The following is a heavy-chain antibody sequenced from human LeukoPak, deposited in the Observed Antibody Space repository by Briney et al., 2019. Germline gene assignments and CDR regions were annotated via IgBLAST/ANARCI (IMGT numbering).Heavy chain of an antibody. Sequence: ASVRVSCKASGYTFTGYYMHWVRQAPGQGLEWMGWIDPNGGGTNYEQNFQGRVTMTRDTSISTAYMELSRLRSDDTAVYYCARESCSSTNCYSWFNPWGPGTLVTVSS. CDR3: ARESCSSTNCYSWFNP. CDR2: IDPNGGGT. J-gene: IGHJ5*02. D-gene: IGHD2-2*01. CDR1: GYTFTGYY. V-gene: IGHV1-2*02.